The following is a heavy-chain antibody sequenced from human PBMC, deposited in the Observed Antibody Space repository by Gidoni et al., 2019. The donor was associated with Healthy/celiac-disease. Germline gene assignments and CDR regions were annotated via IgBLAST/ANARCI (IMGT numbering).Heavy chain of an antibody. D-gene: IGHD6-13*01. CDR1: GGSFRGYY. CDR3: ATLVQQLGYWFDP. V-gene: IGHV4-34*01. Sequence: QVQLQQWGAGLLKPSETLSLTCAVYGGSFRGYYWSWIRQPPGKGLEWIGEINHSGSTNYNPSLKSRVTISVDTSKNQFSLKLSSVTAADTAVYYCATLVQQLGYWFDPWGQGTLVTVSS. J-gene: IGHJ5*02. CDR2: INHSGST.